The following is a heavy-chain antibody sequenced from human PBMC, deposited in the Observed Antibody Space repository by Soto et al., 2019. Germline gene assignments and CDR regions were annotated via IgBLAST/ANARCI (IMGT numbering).Heavy chain of an antibody. CDR1: GVTFSTYT. V-gene: IGHV3-23*01. J-gene: IGHJ4*02. CDR3: AKVTDDQ. Sequence: GGSLSLSCAPSGVTFSTYTWGGVPRAPGRGLEWDSTITGGGSKYYAGSVKGRFTISRDNSKNTIYLQINSLRAEDTAVYYCAKVTDDQWGQGTLVTVSS. CDR2: ITGGGSK.